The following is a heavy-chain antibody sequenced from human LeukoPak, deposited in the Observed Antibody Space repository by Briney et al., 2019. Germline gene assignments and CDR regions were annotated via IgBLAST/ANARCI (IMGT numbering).Heavy chain of an antibody. Sequence: SETLSLTCTVSGGSISSYYWSWIRQPPGKGLEWIGYIYYSESTNYNPSLKSRVTISVDTSKNQFSLKLSSVTAADTAVYYCARLFGGWSGYPKTYYYYGMDVWDQGTTVTVSS. J-gene: IGHJ6*02. D-gene: IGHD3-3*01. CDR2: IYYSEST. V-gene: IGHV4-59*08. CDR3: ARLFGGWSGYPKTYYYYGMDV. CDR1: GGSISSYY.